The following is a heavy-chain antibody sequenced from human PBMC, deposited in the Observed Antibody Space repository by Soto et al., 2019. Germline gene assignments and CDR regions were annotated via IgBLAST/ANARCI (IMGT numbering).Heavy chain of an antibody. CDR3: AILDSRTWYTGYYFDY. D-gene: IGHD6-13*01. V-gene: IGHV3-23*01. CDR2: FIDGGGNT. Sequence: EVQLLESGGGLVQPGGSLRLSCAASGFSFSSYAMNWVRQAPGKGLESVSAFIDGGGNTYVTDSVKGRFTISRDNSKNQVFVQKNRLRAEDTADYYCAILDSRTWYTGYYFDYWGQGTLVTV. CDR1: GFSFSSYA. J-gene: IGHJ4*02.